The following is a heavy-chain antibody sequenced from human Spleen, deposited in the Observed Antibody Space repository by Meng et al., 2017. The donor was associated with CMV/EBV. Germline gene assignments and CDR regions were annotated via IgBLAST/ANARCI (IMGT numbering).Heavy chain of an antibody. V-gene: IGHV3-74*01. J-gene: IGHJ4*02. Sequence: ASGFSFSSYWMHWVRKGPGKGLVWVARINSDGRITSYADSVKGRFTISRDNAKNTLYLQMNSLRAEDTAVYYCARGRYSSGWYEVDCWGQGTLVTVSS. CDR3: ARGRYSSGWYEVDC. CDR1: GFSFSSYW. D-gene: IGHD6-19*01. CDR2: INSDGRIT.